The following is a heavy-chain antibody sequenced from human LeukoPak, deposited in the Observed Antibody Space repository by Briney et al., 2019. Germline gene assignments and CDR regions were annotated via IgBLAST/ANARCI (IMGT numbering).Heavy chain of an antibody. V-gene: IGHV1-24*01. CDR3: ARALKVYPFDY. J-gene: IGHJ4*02. Sequence: ASVKVSCKVSGYTLTELSMHWVRQAPGKGLEWMGGFDPEDGETIYAQKFQGRVTMTRDTSTSTVYMELSSLRSEDTAVYYCARALKVYPFDYWGQGTLVTVSS. CDR2: FDPEDGET. CDR1: GYTLTELS.